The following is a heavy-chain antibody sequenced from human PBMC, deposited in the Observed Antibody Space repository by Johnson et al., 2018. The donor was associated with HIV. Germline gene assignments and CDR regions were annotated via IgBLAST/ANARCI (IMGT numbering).Heavy chain of an antibody. CDR3: VRDQGSGWPTNAFDI. V-gene: IGHV3-66*01. J-gene: IGHJ3*02. Sequence: MQLVESGGGLVQPGGSLRLSCAASGFTVSSNYMSWVRQAPGKGLEWVSLIYSDGSTYYADSVKGRFTISRDNSKNMVYLQMNSLRAEDTAVYYCVRDQGSGWPTNAFDIWGRGTRVTVSS. CDR1: GFTVSSNY. CDR2: IYSDGST. D-gene: IGHD6-19*01.